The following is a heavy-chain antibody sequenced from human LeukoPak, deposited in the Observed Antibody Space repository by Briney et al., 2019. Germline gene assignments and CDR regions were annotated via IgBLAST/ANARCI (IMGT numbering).Heavy chain of an antibody. CDR1: GGTFSSYA. D-gene: IGHD5-24*01. V-gene: IGHV1-69*13. CDR3: ARQIVKGIMRDKIDY. Sequence: SVKVSCKASGGTFSSYAISWVRQAPGQGLELMGGISPIFGTANYAQKFQGRVTITADESTSIAYMELSSLRSEDTAVYYCARQIVKGIMRDKIDYWGQGTLVTVSS. J-gene: IGHJ4*02. CDR2: ISPIFGTA.